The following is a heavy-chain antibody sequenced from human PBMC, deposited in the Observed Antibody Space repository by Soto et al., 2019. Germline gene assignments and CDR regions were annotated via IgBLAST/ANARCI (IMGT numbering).Heavy chain of an antibody. CDR3: AKDMNIASHGY. V-gene: IGHV3-23*01. Sequence: PGGSLRLSCAASGFTFSSYAMSWFRQAPGKGLEWVSAISGSGGSTYYADSVKGRFTISRDNSKNTLYLQMNSLRAEDTAVYYFAKDMNIASHGYWGQGTLVTVSS. CDR1: GFTFSSYA. D-gene: IGHD3-3*02. CDR2: ISGSGGST. J-gene: IGHJ4*02.